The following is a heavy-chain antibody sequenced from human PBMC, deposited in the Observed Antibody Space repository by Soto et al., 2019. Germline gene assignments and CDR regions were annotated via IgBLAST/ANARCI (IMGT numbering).Heavy chain of an antibody. CDR2: ISYDGSNK. CDR1: GFTFSSYG. Sequence: GGSLRLSCAASGFTFSSYGMHWVRQAPGKGLEWVAVISYDGSNKYYADSVKGRFTISRDNSKNTLYLQMNSLRAEDTAVYYCAKDWTGKGGGAFDIWGQGTMVTVSS. CDR3: AKDWTGKGGGAFDI. V-gene: IGHV3-30*18. D-gene: IGHD3-16*01. J-gene: IGHJ3*02.